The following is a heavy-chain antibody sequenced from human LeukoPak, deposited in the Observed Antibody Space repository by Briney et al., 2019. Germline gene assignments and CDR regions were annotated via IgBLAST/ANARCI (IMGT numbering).Heavy chain of an antibody. V-gene: IGHV3-7*01. Sequence: GGSLRLSFVVSGFTFNRCWMNWVRQAPGKGLEWVAHINPDGRDTYYVDSVKGRFTISRDNAQNSMYLQMNSLRVEDTAVYYCTSWGDTTAEYFQRWGQGTLVTVSS. CDR1: GFTFNRCW. CDR2: INPDGRDT. D-gene: IGHD2-21*02. J-gene: IGHJ1*01. CDR3: TSWGDTTAEYFQR.